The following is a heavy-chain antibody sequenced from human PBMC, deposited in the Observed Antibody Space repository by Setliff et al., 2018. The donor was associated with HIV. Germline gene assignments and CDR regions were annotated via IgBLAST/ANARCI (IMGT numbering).Heavy chain of an antibody. CDR3: ARTEGATTGELDYNYGMDV. CDR2: INTANYKT. D-gene: IGHD1-26*01. CDR1: GYIFSSYT. V-gene: IGHV1-3*04. Sequence: ASVKVSCKASGYIFSSYTMHWMRQAPGQRLECMGWINTANYKTKYSQKFQGRVTITRDTSTSTAYMELRSLRSDDTAVYYCARTEGATTGELDYNYGMDVWGQGTTVTVSS. J-gene: IGHJ6*02.